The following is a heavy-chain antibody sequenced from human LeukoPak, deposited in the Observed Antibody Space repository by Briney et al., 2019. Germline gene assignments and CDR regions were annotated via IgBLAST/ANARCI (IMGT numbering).Heavy chain of an antibody. Sequence: TGGSLRLSCAASGFTFSSYAMSWVRQAPGKGLEWVSVISGSGDNTYYADSVKGRFTISRDNSKNTLYLQMNSLRAEDTAVYYCAKGLVARLVDYWGQGTLVTVSS. CDR3: AKGLVARLVDY. J-gene: IGHJ4*02. V-gene: IGHV3-23*01. D-gene: IGHD6-6*01. CDR1: GFTFSSYA. CDR2: ISGSGDNT.